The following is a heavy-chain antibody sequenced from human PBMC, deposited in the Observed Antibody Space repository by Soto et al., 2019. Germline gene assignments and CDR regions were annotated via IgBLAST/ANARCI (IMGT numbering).Heavy chain of an antibody. J-gene: IGHJ6*02. CDR3: VKGQSSTWSQTGGMDV. CDR1: GFTFSTYA. D-gene: IGHD1-26*01. Sequence: EVQLLESGGGLVQPGGSLRLSCAASGFTFSTYAMTWVRQAPGKGLEWVSGIDDSGVGTYYADSVKGRLTISRDNSKNMLYLQMGSLRAEATAVYYCVKGQSSTWSQTGGMDVWCQGTTVTVSS. V-gene: IGHV3-23*01. CDR2: IDDSGVGT.